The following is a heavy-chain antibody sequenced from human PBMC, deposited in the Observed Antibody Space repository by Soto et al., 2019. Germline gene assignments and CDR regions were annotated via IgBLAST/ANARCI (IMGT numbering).Heavy chain of an antibody. J-gene: IGHJ6*02. D-gene: IGHD4-17*01. CDR2: IYYSGST. CDR1: GGSISSGGYY. V-gene: IGHV4-31*03. Sequence: SETLSLTCTVSGGSISSGGYYWSWIRQHPGKGLEWIGYIYYSGSTYYNPSLKSRVTISVDTSKNQFSLKLSSVTAADTAVYYCATTVTTRYYYGMDVWGQGTTVTVSS. CDR3: ATTVTTRYYYGMDV.